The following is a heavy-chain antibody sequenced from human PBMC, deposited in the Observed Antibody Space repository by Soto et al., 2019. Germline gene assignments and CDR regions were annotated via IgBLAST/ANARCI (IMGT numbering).Heavy chain of an antibody. CDR3: ARGGISHWAYFYYMDV. Sequence: QVQLQQWGAGLLKPSETLSLTCVVSGGSLSDYFWSWIRQPPGMALEWIGEINHLGSINYKPSLKSRVTMSVDTSKNQFSLTLNAVTAADTATDYCARGGISHWAYFYYMDVWDRGTTVTVSS. J-gene: IGHJ6*03. CDR2: INHLGSI. V-gene: IGHV4-34*01. CDR1: GGSLSDYF. D-gene: IGHD2-21*01.